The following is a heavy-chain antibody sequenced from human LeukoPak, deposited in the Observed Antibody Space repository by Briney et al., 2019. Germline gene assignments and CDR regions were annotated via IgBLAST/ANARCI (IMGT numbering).Heavy chain of an antibody. J-gene: IGHJ4*02. V-gene: IGHV1-8*01. Sequence: ASVKVSCKASGYTFTSYDINWVRQATGQGPEWVGWMTPKSGNTGYAQKFQGRVTLTRDTSTGTAYMDLSSLRSEDTAVYYCARRHGRCSDGSCYYPDYWGQGTLVTVSS. CDR2: MTPKSGNT. CDR3: ARRHGRCSDGSCYYPDY. CDR1: GYTFTSYD. D-gene: IGHD2-15*01.